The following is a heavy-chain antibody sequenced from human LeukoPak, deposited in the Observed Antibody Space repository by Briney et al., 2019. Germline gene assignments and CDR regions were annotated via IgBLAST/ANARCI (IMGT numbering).Heavy chain of an antibody. CDR1: GDSVSSTNGA. J-gene: IGHJ6*02. V-gene: IGHV6-1*01. CDR2: TYYRSKWYN. D-gene: IGHD5-12*01. Sequence: SQTLSLTCAISGDSVSSTNGAWNWLRQSPSRGLEWLGRTYYRSKWYNDYAVSVNSRITINPDTSKNQFSLQLNSVTPEDTAVYYCARAERGYDRNNYYYYGMDVWGQGTTVTVSS. CDR3: ARAERGYDRNNYYYYGMDV.